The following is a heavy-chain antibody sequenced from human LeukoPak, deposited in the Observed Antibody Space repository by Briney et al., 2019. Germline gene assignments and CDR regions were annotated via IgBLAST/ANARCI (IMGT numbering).Heavy chain of an antibody. V-gene: IGHV4-38-2*02. CDR2: IHYSGST. J-gene: IGHJ6*03. Sequence: PSETLSLTCTVSGYSISSGYYWGWIRQPPGKGLEWIGYIHYSGSTHYNPSLKSRVTISVDTSKNQVSLKLRSMTAADTAVYYCARTTEGYAGGPGYSYYYYMDVWGKGTTVTISS. CDR3: ARTTEGYAGGPGYSYYYYMDV. CDR1: GYSISSGYY. D-gene: IGHD5-12*01.